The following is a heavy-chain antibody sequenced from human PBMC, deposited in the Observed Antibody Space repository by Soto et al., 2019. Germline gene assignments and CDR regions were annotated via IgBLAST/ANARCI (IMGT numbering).Heavy chain of an antibody. CDR2: MNPNSGNT. V-gene: IGHV1-8*01. J-gene: IGHJ4*02. D-gene: IGHD3-10*01. Sequence: QVQLVQSGAEVKKPGASVKVSCKASGYTFTSYDINWVRQATGQGLEWMGWMNPNSGNTGYAQKFQGRVSMTKNTAISTAYMELSSLRSEDTDVYYRARGMEDYYGSGSANDYWGQGTLVTVSS. CDR3: ARGMEDYYGSGSANDY. CDR1: GYTFTSYD.